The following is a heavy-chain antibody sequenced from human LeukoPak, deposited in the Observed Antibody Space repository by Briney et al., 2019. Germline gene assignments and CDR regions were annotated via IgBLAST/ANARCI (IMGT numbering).Heavy chain of an antibody. D-gene: IGHD3-22*01. V-gene: IGHV3-74*01. J-gene: IGHJ4*02. CDR1: GFTFSRYW. Sequence: PGGPLRFSCAASGFTFSRYWMHWVRQAPGKGLVWVSRINNDGSSTTYADSVKGRFTISRDNAKNTLYLRMNNLRAEDTAVYYCARDLSSGYYPELFDYWGQGTLVTVSS. CDR2: INNDGSST. CDR3: ARDLSSGYYPELFDY.